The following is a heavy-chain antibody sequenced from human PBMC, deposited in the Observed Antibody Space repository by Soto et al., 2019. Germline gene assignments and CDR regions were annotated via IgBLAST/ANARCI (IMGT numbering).Heavy chain of an antibody. CDR3: ATRPRCGGDCPDYYYYGMDV. CDR1: GYTFTSYD. Sequence: GASVKVSCKASGYTFTSYDINWVRQATGQGLEWMGWMNPNSGNTGYAQKFQGRVTMTRNTSISTAYMELSSLRSEDTAVYYCATRPRCGGDCPDYYYYGMDVWGQGTTVTVSS. D-gene: IGHD2-21*02. J-gene: IGHJ6*02. V-gene: IGHV1-8*01. CDR2: MNPNSGNT.